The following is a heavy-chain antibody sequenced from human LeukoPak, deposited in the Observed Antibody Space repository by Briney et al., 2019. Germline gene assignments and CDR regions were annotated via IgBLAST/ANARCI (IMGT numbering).Heavy chain of an antibody. CDR1: GGSVSSSSYH. D-gene: IGHD2-15*01. V-gene: IGHV4-39*01. CDR2: IYYSGST. J-gene: IGHJ4*02. CDR3: ARRAGGWFDY. Sequence: SETRSLTCTVSGGSVSSSSYHWDWIRQPPGKGLEWIGSIYYSGSTYYNPSLKNRVTISVDTSKNQFSPKLSSVSAADTAVYYCARRAGGWFDYWGQGTLVTVSS.